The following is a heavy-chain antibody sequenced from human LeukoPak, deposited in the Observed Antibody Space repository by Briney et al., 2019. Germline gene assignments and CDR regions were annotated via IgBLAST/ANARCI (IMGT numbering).Heavy chain of an antibody. Sequence: ASVKVSCKASGGTFSSYAISWVRQAPGQGLEWMGGIIPIFGTANYAQKFQGRVTITADEPTSTAYMELSSLRSEDTAVYYCARANIVKGYCTNGVCGSDVWGQGTTVTVSS. J-gene: IGHJ6*02. CDR3: ARANIVKGYCTNGVCGSDV. CDR1: GGTFSSYA. CDR2: IIPIFGTA. D-gene: IGHD2-8*01. V-gene: IGHV1-69*13.